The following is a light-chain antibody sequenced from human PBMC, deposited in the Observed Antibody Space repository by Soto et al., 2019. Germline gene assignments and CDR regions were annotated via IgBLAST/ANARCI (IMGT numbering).Light chain of an antibody. CDR1: QSLLHSNGYNY. J-gene: IGKJ1*01. CDR3: MQTLQTPT. CDR2: LGS. V-gene: IGKV2-28*01. Sequence: DIVMTQSPLSLPVTPGEPASISCRSSQSLLHSNGYNYLDWYLQKPGQSPQLLIYLGSNRASGVPDRFSGSGSGTDFILRINRVEAEDVGVYYCMQTLQTPTFGQGTKVDIK.